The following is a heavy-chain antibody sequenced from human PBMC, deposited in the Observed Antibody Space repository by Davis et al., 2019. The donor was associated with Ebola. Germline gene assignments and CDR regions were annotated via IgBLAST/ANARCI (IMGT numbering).Heavy chain of an antibody. D-gene: IGHD3-22*01. V-gene: IGHV7-4-1*02. CDR1: GYKLTSYA. Sequence: ASVKVSCKASGYKLTSYAMNWVRQAPGQGLEWMGWINTNTGNPTYAQGFTGRFLFSLDTSVSTAFLQISSLKAEDTGVYYCAREDWSSYDASGYSNWGQGTLVTVSS. J-gene: IGHJ4*02. CDR2: INTNTGNP. CDR3: AREDWSSYDASGYSN.